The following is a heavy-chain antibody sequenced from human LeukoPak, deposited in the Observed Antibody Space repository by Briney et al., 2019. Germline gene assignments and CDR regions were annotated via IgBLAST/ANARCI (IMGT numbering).Heavy chain of an antibody. V-gene: IGHV4-39*01. Sequence: SETLSLTCTVSGGSISSSPYYWGWIRQPPGKGLEWIGSVYYSVSTSYNPPLKSRVTISVDTSKNQFSLKLNSVTAADTAVYYCARPLTGYSYFDYWGQGTLVTVSS. D-gene: IGHD3-9*01. CDR1: GGSISSSPYY. CDR3: ARPLTGYSYFDY. CDR2: VYYSVST. J-gene: IGHJ4*02.